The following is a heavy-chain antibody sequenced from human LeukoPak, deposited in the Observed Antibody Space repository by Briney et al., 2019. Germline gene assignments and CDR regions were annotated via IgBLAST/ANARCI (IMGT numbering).Heavy chain of an antibody. D-gene: IGHD6-6*01. CDR2: IYSGADT. Sequence: GGSLRLSCVASGFPLTDNYMSWVRQAPGKGLEWVSVIYSGADTYYADPVKGRFTISRDNSKNTLYLQMNSLRAEDTAVYYCARAPGQLGRDYYYYYMDVWGKGTTVTVSS. J-gene: IGHJ6*03. V-gene: IGHV3-66*02. CDR3: ARAPGQLGRDYYYYYMDV. CDR1: GFPLTDNY.